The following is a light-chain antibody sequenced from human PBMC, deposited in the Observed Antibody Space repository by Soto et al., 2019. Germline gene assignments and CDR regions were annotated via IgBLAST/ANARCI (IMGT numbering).Light chain of an antibody. J-gene: IGLJ1*01. Sequence: QSVLTQPASLSGSPGQSITISCPGTSSDVGGYNYVSWYQQRPGKAPKLMIYDVSNRPSGVSNRFSGSKSGNTASLTISGLQAEDEADYYCSSYTSSSTLGGVFGTGTKVTVL. CDR1: SSDVGGYNY. CDR2: DVS. CDR3: SSYTSSSTLGGV. V-gene: IGLV2-14*01.